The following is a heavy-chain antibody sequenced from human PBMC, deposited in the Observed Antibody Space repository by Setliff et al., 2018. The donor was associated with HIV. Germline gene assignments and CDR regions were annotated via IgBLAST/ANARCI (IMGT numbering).Heavy chain of an antibody. Sequence: GGSLRLSCVGSGFTFKTYSMNWVRQAPGKGLEWLSYIKTDGGTTYDADSVEGRFTISRDNAKNSLYLQMDNLTVDDTAVYSCARGRCSDAACFFDYWGQGTLVTVSS. CDR3: ARGRCSDAACFFDY. CDR1: GFTFKTYS. D-gene: IGHD3-16*01. V-gene: IGHV3-48*01. CDR2: IKTDGGTT. J-gene: IGHJ4*02.